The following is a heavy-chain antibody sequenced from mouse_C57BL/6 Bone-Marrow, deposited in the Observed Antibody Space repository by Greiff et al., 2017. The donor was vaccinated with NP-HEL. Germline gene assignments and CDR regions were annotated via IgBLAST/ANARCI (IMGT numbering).Heavy chain of an antibody. D-gene: IGHD2-2*01. V-gene: IGHV1-15*01. Sequence: VKVVESGAELVRPGASVTLSCKASGYTFTDYEMHWVKQTPVHGLEWIGAIDPETGGTAYNQKFKGKAILTADKSSSTAYMELRSLTSEDSAVYYCTRRGLRRGFAYWGQGTLVTVSA. J-gene: IGHJ3*01. CDR3: TRRGLRRGFAY. CDR1: GYTFTDYE. CDR2: IDPETGGT.